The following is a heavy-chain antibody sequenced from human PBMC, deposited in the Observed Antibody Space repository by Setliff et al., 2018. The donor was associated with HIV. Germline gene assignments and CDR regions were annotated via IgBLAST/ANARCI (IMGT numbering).Heavy chain of an antibody. Sequence: SETLSLTCAVYGGSFSGYYWSWIRQPPGKGLEWIGYIYYSGSTNYNPSLKSRVTISVDTSTNHFSLKLRSVTAADTAVYYCAQLGMVDDFDYWGQGTLVTVSS. J-gene: IGHJ4*02. CDR2: IYYSGST. CDR3: AQLGMVDDFDY. D-gene: IGHD1-1*01. CDR1: GGSFSGYY. V-gene: IGHV4-59*01.